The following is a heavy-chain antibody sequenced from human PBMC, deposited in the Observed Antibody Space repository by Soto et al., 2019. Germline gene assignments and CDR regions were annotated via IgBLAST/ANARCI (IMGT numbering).Heavy chain of an antibody. CDR3: ARAGRYFDWLLDYYYYGMDV. CDR2: IIPNFGTA. CDR1: GGTFSSYA. D-gene: IGHD3-9*01. V-gene: IGHV1-69*13. J-gene: IGHJ6*02. Sequence: SVKVSCKASGGTFSSYAISWVRQAPGQRLEWMGGIIPNFGTANYAQKFQGRVTITADESTSTAYMELSSLRCEDTAVYYCARAGRYFDWLLDYYYYGMDVWGQGTTVTVSS.